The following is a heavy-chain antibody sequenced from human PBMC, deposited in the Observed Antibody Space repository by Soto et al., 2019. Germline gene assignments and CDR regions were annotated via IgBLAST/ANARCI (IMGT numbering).Heavy chain of an antibody. J-gene: IGHJ3*02. CDR2: INPNSGGT. CDR1: GYTFTGYY. Sequence: ASVKVSCKASGYTFTGYYMHWVRQAPGQGLEWMGWINPNSGGTNYAQKFQGWVTMTRDTSISTAYMELSRLRSDDTAVYYCAREGSGWYLVRAFDIWGQGTMVTVSS. V-gene: IGHV1-2*04. CDR3: AREGSGWYLVRAFDI. D-gene: IGHD6-19*01.